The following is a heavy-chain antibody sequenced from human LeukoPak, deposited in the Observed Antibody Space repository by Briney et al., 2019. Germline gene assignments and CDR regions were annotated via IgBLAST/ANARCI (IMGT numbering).Heavy chain of an antibody. CDR1: GFTVSSNY. Sequence: GGSLRLSCAASGFTVSSNYMSWVRQAPGKGLEWVSVIYSGGSTYYADSVKGRFTISRDNSKNTLYLQMNSLRAEDTAVYYCAREGWGSSDHSYYYYMDVWGKGTTVTVSS. CDR2: IYSGGST. D-gene: IGHD6-13*01. J-gene: IGHJ6*03. V-gene: IGHV3-66*01. CDR3: AREGWGSSDHSYYYYMDV.